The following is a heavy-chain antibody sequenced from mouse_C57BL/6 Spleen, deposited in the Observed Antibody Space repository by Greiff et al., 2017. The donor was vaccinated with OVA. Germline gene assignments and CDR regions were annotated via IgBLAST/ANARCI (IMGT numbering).Heavy chain of an antibody. CDR3: ARSAANDYGQGLREDAMGY. CDR1: GYTFTDYD. D-gene: IGHD1-1*01. Sequence: VQLQQSGPELVKPGASVKISCKASGYTFTDYDMDWVKQSHGKSLEWIGDIYPNNGGTIYNQKFKGKATLTVDTSSSTAYMELRSLTSEDTAVYYGARSAANDYGQGLREDAMGYWGQGTSVTVSS. J-gene: IGHJ4*01. CDR2: IYPNNGGT. V-gene: IGHV1-18*01.